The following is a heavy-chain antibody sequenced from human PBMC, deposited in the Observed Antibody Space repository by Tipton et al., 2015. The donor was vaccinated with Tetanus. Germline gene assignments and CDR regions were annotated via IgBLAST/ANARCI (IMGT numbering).Heavy chain of an antibody. CDR3: AKDGTYYYGSRYYYYGMDV. D-gene: IGHD3-10*01. Sequence: SLRLSCAASGFAFGDHAMSWVRQAPGKGLEWVSAISGSGGSTYYADSVKGRFTISRDNSKNTLYLQMNSLRAEDTAVYYCAKDGTYYYGSRYYYYGMDVWGQGTTVTVSS. CDR1: GFAFGDHA. V-gene: IGHV3-23*01. J-gene: IGHJ6*02. CDR2: ISGSGGST.